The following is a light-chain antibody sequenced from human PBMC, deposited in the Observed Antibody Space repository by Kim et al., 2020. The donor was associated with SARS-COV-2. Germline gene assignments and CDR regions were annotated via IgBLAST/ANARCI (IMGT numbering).Light chain of an antibody. CDR3: QQYHNYPFT. CDR1: QVINTY. V-gene: IGKV1-16*02. Sequence: ASKGDTVPITCRASQVINTYLAWLQQKPGKAPKSLIYGVSSLESGVPSKFSGSGSGTDFTLTISSLQPEDFATYYCQQYHNYPFTFGQGTRLEIK. J-gene: IGKJ5*01. CDR2: GVS.